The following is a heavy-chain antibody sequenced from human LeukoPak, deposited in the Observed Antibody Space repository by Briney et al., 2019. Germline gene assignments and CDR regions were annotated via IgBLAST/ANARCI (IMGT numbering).Heavy chain of an antibody. CDR3: ARADWDTAMIDY. Sequence: PGGSLRLSCAASGFTFSSYAMNWVRQAPGKGLEWVSSISSSSSYIYYADSVKGRFTISRDNAKNSLYLQMNSLRAEDTAVYYCARADWDTAMIDYWGQGTLVTVSS. CDR2: ISSSSSYI. J-gene: IGHJ4*02. CDR1: GFTFSSYA. D-gene: IGHD5-18*01. V-gene: IGHV3-21*01.